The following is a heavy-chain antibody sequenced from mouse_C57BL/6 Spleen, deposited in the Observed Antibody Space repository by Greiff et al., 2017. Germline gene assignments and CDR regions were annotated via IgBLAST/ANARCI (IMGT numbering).Heavy chain of an antibody. CDR2: IRLKSDNYAT. Sequence: EVKVEESGGGLVQPGGSMKLSCVASGFTFSNYWMNWVRQSPEKGLEWVAQIRLKSDNYATHYAESGKGRFTISRDDSKSSVYLQMNNLRAEDTGSYYCTGGFYYFDYWGQGTTLTVSS. CDR1: GFTFSNYW. CDR3: TGGFYYFDY. J-gene: IGHJ2*01. D-gene: IGHD1-2*01. V-gene: IGHV6-3*01.